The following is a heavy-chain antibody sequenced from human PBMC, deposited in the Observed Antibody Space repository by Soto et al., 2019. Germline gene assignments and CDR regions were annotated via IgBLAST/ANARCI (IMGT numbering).Heavy chain of an antibody. Sequence: QVQLVQSGAEVKKPGSSVKVSCKASGGTFSSYAIDWVRQAPGQGLEWMGGIIPIFGTANYAQKFQGRITITADESTSPAYMELRSLRSEDTAVYYCARGVHYDRSAYYYFYWGQGTLVTVSS. CDR3: ARGVHYDRSAYYYFY. J-gene: IGHJ4*02. CDR1: GGTFSSYA. CDR2: IIPIFGTA. V-gene: IGHV1-69*01. D-gene: IGHD3-22*01.